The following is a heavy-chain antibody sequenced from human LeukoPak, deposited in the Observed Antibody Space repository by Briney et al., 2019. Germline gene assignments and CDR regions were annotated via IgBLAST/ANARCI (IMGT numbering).Heavy chain of an antibody. CDR1: GYTFRGNY. V-gene: IGHV1-2*02. J-gene: IGHJ4*02. CDR2: IDANNGDT. Sequence: ASVEISCKASGYTFRGNYIHWLRQAPGQGLEWMGWIDANNGDTKSAQKFQGRVTMSRDTSISTAYMDLSSLSPDDAAVYYCARDPSSVTLYFFDYWGQGTLVTVSS. D-gene: IGHD4-11*01. CDR3: ARDPSSVTLYFFDY.